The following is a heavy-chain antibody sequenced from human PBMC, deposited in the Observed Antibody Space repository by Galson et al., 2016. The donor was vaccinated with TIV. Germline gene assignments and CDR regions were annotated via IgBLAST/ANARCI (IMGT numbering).Heavy chain of an antibody. CDR3: AKGERQYRGYDWGFDY. D-gene: IGHD5-12*01. J-gene: IGHJ4*02. CDR2: ISGSGLST. CDR1: GFTFSIYG. V-gene: IGHV3-23*01. Sequence: SLRLSCAASGFTFSIYGINWVRQAPGKGLEWVSSISGSGLSTYYTDSVKGRFTISRDNSKNTLYLQMNSLRAEDAAIYYCAKGERQYRGYDWGFDYWGQGALVTDSS.